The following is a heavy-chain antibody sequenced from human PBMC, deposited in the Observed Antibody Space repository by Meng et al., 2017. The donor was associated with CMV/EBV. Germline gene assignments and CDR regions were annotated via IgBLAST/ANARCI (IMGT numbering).Heavy chain of an antibody. CDR2: IDPSDSYT. D-gene: IGHD5-24*01. CDR3: ARLGKMATISY. Sequence: VQLLQLGGEVKKPGSPVKVSCKASGGTFSSYAISWVRQMPGKGLEWMGRIDPSDSYTNYSPSFQGHVTISADKSISTAYLQWSSLKASDTAMYYCARLGKMATISYWGQGTLVTVSS. V-gene: IGHV5-10-1*01. CDR1: GGTFSSYA. J-gene: IGHJ4*02.